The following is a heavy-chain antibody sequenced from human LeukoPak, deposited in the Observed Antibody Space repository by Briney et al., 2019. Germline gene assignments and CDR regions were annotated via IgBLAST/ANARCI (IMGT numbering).Heavy chain of an antibody. Sequence: SGPTQVNPTQTLTHPCTFSGFSLSTSGVGVGWIRQPPGKALEWLALIYWDDDKRYSPSLKSRLIITKDTSKNQVVLTMTNMDPVDTATYYCAHSISIFGVVIIVSSFDPWGEGTLFTVSS. D-gene: IGHD3-3*01. V-gene: IGHV2-5*02. CDR2: IYWDDDK. CDR3: AHSISIFGVVIIVSSFDP. J-gene: IGHJ5*02. CDR1: GFSLSTSGVG.